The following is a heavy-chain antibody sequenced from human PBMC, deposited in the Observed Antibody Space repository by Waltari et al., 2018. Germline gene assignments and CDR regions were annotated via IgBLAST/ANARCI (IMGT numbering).Heavy chain of an antibody. Sequence: QVQLVESGGGVVQPGRSLRLSCAAPGFTFSSYAMHWIRQAPGKGLEWVAVISYDGSNKYYADSVKGRFTISRDNSKNTLYLQMNSLRAEDTAVYYCARGGKSAGYWGQGTLVTVSS. V-gene: IGHV3-30-3*01. D-gene: IGHD6-13*01. CDR1: GFTFSSYA. CDR2: ISYDGSNK. J-gene: IGHJ4*02. CDR3: ARGGKSAGY.